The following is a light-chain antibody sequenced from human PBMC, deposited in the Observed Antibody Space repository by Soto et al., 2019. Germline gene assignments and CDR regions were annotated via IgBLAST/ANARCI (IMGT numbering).Light chain of an antibody. V-gene: IGKV3-15*01. CDR1: QSISSN. J-gene: IGKJ1*01. CDR3: QQYGSSPWT. CDR2: GAS. Sequence: EIVMTQSPATLSVSPGERATLSCRASQSISSNLAWYQEKPGQTPRLLIYGASTRAAGFPARFSGSGSGTDFTLTISRLEPEDFAVYYCQQYGSSPWTFGQGTKV.